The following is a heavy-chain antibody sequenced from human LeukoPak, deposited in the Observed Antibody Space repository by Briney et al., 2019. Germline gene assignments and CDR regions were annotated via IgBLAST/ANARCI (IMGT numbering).Heavy chain of an antibody. CDR3: ARDILSVVPAAITEN. V-gene: IGHV1-46*01. Sequence: ASVKVSCKASGYTFTSYYMHWVRQAPGQGLEWMGIINPSGGSTSYAQKFQGGVTMTRDTSTSTVYMELSSLRSEDTAVYHCARDILSVVPAAITENWGQGTLVTVSS. CDR2: INPSGGST. CDR1: GYTFTSYY. D-gene: IGHD2-2*01. J-gene: IGHJ4*02.